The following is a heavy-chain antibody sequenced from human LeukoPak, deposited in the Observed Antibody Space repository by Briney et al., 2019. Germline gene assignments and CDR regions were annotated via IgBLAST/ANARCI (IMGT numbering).Heavy chain of an antibody. CDR1: GFTFSSYA. CDR2: ISYDGSNK. J-gene: IGHJ4*02. V-gene: IGHV3-30*11. D-gene: IGHD6-13*01. Sequence: GGSLRLSCAASGFTFSSYAMHWVRQAPGKGLEWVAVISYDGSNKYYADSVKGRFTISRDNSKNTLYLQMNSLRAEDTAVYYCAKDQSSSWAFDYWGQGTLVTVSS. CDR3: AKDQSSSWAFDY.